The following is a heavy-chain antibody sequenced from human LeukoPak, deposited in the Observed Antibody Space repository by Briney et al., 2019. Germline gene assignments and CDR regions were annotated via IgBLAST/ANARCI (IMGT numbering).Heavy chain of an antibody. D-gene: IGHD1-1*01. Sequence: PGGTLRLSCAASGFTFSSYEMNWVRQAPGTGLEWVSYISSSGSTIYYADSVKGRFTISRDNAKNSLYLQMNSLRAEDTAVYYCAKVDWNDGYWGQGTLVTVSS. V-gene: IGHV3-48*03. CDR3: AKVDWNDGY. CDR1: GFTFSSYE. J-gene: IGHJ4*02. CDR2: ISSSGSTI.